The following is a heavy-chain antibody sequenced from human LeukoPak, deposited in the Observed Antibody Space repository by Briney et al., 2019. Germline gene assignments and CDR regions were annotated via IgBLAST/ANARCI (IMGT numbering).Heavy chain of an antibody. CDR2: IYYSGST. CDR1: GGSISSYY. Sequence: SETLSLTCTVSGGSISSYYWSWIRQPPGKGLEWIGYIYYSGSTNYNPSLKSRVTISVDTSKNQFSLKLSSVTAADTAVYCCARDYYDSSGAMFDYWGQGTLVTVSS. J-gene: IGHJ4*02. D-gene: IGHD3-22*01. CDR3: ARDYYDSSGAMFDY. V-gene: IGHV4-59*12.